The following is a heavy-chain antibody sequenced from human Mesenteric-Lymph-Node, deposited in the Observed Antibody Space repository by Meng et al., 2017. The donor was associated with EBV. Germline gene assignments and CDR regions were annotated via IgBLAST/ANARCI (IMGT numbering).Heavy chain of an antibody. J-gene: IGHJ4*01. Sequence: QITLTESGPTLVNPTQTLTLTCTVSGFSLLPRGVAVSWIRQPPGKALECLGIIYWDDDKHYSPSLKSRLTITMDTSKSQVVLTMTNMDPVDTATYYCSHRRSDFAGNIIVDYWGHGTLVTVSS. V-gene: IGHV2-5*02. CDR3: SHRRSDFAGNIIVDY. CDR2: IYWDDDK. CDR1: GFSLLPRGVA. D-gene: IGHD6-13*01.